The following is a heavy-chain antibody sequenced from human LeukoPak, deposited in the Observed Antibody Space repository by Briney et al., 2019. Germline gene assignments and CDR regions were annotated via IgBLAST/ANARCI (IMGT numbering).Heavy chain of an antibody. J-gene: IGHJ6*03. CDR2: ISSSGSTI. Sequence: GGSLRLSCAASGFTFSDYYMSWTRQAPGKGLEWVSYISSSGSTIYYADSVKGRFTISRDNAKNSLYLQMNSLRAEDTAVYYCARLPPYYYYYMDVWGKGTTVTVSS. CDR3: ARLPPYYYYYMDV. V-gene: IGHV3-11*01. CDR1: GFTFSDYY.